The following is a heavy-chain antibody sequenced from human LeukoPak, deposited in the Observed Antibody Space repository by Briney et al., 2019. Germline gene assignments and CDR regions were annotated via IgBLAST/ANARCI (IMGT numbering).Heavy chain of an antibody. Sequence: SVKVSCKASGYTFTGYYMHWVRQAPGQGLEWMGGIIPIFGTANYAQKFQGRVTITADESTSTAYMELSSLRSEDTAVYYCASTIFGVVIPVVYYYGMDVWGQGTTVTVSS. V-gene: IGHV1-69*13. J-gene: IGHJ6*02. D-gene: IGHD3-3*01. CDR1: GYTFTGYY. CDR2: IIPIFGTA. CDR3: ASTIFGVVIPVVYYYGMDV.